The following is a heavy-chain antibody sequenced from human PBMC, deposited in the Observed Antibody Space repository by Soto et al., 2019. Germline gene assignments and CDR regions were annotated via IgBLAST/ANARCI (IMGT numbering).Heavy chain of an antibody. V-gene: IGHV3-74*01. Sequence: PGGSLRLSCAASGFTFSSDWMHWVRQSPGKGLEWVSRIISGGTRVSYADSVKGRFIITRDNAKNTLYLEMHSLTADDTAVYYCARERTSKGGMDIWGQGTTVTVSS. CDR1: GFTFSSDW. CDR3: ARERTSKGGMDI. CDR2: IISGGTRV. J-gene: IGHJ6*02.